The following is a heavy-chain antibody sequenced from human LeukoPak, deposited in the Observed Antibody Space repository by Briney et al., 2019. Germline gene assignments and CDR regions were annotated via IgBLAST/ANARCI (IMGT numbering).Heavy chain of an antibody. V-gene: IGHV3-9*01. J-gene: IGHJ3*02. CDR2: ISWNSGSI. Sequence: SGRSLRLSCAASGFTFDDYAMHWVRQAPGKGLEWVSGISWNSGSIGYADSVKGRFTISRDNAKNSLHLQMNSLRAEDTALYYCAKGDLGAFDIWGQGTMVTVSS. CDR3: AKGDLGAFDI. D-gene: IGHD2-21*02. CDR1: GFTFDDYA.